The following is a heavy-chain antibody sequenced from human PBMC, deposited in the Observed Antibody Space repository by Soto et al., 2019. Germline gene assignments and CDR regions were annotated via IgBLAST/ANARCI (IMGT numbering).Heavy chain of an antibody. J-gene: IGHJ4*02. CDR1: GFTFRGYE. V-gene: IGHV3-48*03. D-gene: IGHD1-26*01. CDR2: ISSSGSTI. Sequence: LRLSCAASGFTFRGYEMNWVRQAPGKGLEWVSYISSSGSTIYYADSVKGRFPISRDNAKNSLYLQMNSLRGEDTALYYCATGGSYYILWGQGTLVPVSS. CDR3: ATGGSYYIL.